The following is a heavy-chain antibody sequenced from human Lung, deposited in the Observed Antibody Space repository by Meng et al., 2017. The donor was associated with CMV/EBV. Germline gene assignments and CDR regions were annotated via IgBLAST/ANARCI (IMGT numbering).Heavy chain of an antibody. CDR2: IYTSGST. V-gene: IGHV4-4*07. CDR1: GGSISSYY. D-gene: IGHD2-2*01. J-gene: IGHJ6*04. CDR3: ARDADIVVVPAAWDV. Sequence: QVQLHEQCPGRVKPSETRSLPCTFSGGSISSYYWSWIRQPAGKGLEWIGRIYTSGSTNYNPSLKSRVTMSVDTSKNQFSLKLSSVTAADTAVYYCARDADIVVVPAAWDVWGKGTTVTVSS.